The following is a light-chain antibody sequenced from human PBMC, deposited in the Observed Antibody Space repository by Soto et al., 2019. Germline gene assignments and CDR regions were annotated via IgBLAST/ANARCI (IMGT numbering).Light chain of an antibody. CDR3: SSYAGSNIPVV. CDR2: EVS. V-gene: IGLV2-8*01. J-gene: IGLJ2*01. CDR1: ISDIGGYNY. Sequence: QSVLTQPASVSGSPGQSITISCTGTISDIGGYNYVSWYQQHPGKAPKLMIYEVSKRPSGVPDRFSGSKSGNTASLTVSGLQAEDEADYYCSSYAGSNIPVVFGGGTKVTVL.